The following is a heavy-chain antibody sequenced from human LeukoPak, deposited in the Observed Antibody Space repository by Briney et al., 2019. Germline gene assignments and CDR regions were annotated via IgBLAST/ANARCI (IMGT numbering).Heavy chain of an antibody. J-gene: IGHJ5*02. CDR1: GYTFTSYD. Sequence: GASVKVSCKASGYTFTSYDINWVRQATGQGLEWMGWVNPNSGNTGYAQKFQGRVTMTRNTSISTAYMELSSLRSEDTAVYYCARARPGYSSSWYRYWFDPWGQGTLATVSS. CDR2: VNPNSGNT. V-gene: IGHV1-8*01. D-gene: IGHD6-13*01. CDR3: ARARPGYSSSWYRYWFDP.